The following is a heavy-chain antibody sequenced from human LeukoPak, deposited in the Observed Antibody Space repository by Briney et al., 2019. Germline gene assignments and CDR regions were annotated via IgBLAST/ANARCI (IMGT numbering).Heavy chain of an antibody. D-gene: IGHD3-10*01. CDR2: ISSISSVI. J-gene: IGHJ6*02. CDR3: TRDMVRAVLPYSSSSGMDV. V-gene: IGHV3-48*01. Sequence: VGSLRLSCAASGFTFSSYSMNWGRQAPGKGLEWVSYISSISSVIYYADSVKGRFTLSRDNAKTSLYLQMNSPRAEATAVYYCTRDMVRAVLPYSSSSGMDVWGQGTTVTVSS. CDR1: GFTFSSYS.